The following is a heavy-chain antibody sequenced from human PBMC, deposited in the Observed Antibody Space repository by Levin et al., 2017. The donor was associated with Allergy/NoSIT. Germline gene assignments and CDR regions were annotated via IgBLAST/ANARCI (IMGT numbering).Heavy chain of an antibody. CDR2: ISAYNDNT. CDR1: GYAFTSYG. Sequence: ASVKVSCKASGYAFTSYGITWVRQAPGQGLEWMGWISAYNDNTNYVQKLQGRVTMTTDISTSTAYMELRSLGSDDTAVYYCARDHCSGGSCYFDYWGQGTLVTVSS. D-gene: IGHD2-15*01. J-gene: IGHJ4*02. V-gene: IGHV1-18*01. CDR3: ARDHCSGGSCYFDY.